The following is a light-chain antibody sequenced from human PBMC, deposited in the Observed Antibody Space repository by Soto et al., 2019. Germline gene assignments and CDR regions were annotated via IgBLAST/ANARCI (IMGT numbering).Light chain of an antibody. V-gene: IGLV2-23*01. Sequence: QSVLTQPASVSGSPGQSITISCTGTSSTVGGFNVDSWYQQHPGKAPKVIIYEGIKRPSGVSNRFSGSNSGSTASLTISGLQAEDEADYYCCSYVGATTYVFGTGTKVTVL. CDR2: EGI. CDR1: SSTVGGFNV. CDR3: CSYVGATTYV. J-gene: IGLJ1*01.